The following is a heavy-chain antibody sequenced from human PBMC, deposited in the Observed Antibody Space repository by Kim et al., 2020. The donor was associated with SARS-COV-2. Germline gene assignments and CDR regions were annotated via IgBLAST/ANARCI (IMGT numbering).Heavy chain of an antibody. CDR1: GFTFSNAW. D-gene: IGHD3-3*01. Sequence: GSLRLSCAASGFTFSNAWMSWVRQAPGKGLEWVGRIKSKTDGGTTDYAAPVKGRFTISRDDSKNTLYLQMNSLKTEDTAVYYCTTGYYDFWSGWGGMDVWGQGTTVTVSS. CDR3: TTGYYDFWSGWGGMDV. CDR2: IKSKTDGGTT. J-gene: IGHJ6*02. V-gene: IGHV3-15*01.